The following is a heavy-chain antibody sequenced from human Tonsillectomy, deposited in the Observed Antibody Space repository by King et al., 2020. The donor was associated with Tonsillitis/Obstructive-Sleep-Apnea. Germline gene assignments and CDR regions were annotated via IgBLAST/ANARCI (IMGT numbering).Heavy chain of an antibody. V-gene: IGHV5-10-1*01. CDR3: ARHSGITIPEHMDV. Sequence: QLVQSGAEVKKPGESLRISCKGSGYSFTSNWISWVRQMPGKGLEWMGRIDPTDSYTNYSPSFQGHVTISADKSISTAYLQWSSMKASATAMYYCARHSGITIPEHMDVWGKGTTVTVSS. J-gene: IGHJ6*04. CDR1: GYSFTSNW. D-gene: IGHD3-3*01. CDR2: IDPTDSYT.